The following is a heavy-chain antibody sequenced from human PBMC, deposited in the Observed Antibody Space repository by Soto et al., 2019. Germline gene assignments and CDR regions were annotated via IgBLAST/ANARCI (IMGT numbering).Heavy chain of an antibody. CDR1: GYTFTGYG. Sequence: ASVKVSCKASGYTFTGYGISWVRQAPGQGLEWMGWISAYNGNTNYAQKLQGRVTMTTDTSTSTAYMELRSLRSDDTAVYYCARAYCSGGSSICKTYYFDYWGQGTLVTVSS. CDR2: ISAYNGNT. V-gene: IGHV1-18*04. D-gene: IGHD2-15*01. J-gene: IGHJ4*02. CDR3: ARAYCSGGSSICKTYYFDY.